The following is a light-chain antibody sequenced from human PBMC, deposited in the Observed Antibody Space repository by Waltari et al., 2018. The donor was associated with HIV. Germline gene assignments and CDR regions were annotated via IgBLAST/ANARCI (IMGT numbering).Light chain of an antibody. J-gene: IGLJ3*02. V-gene: IGLV1-44*01. CDR2: SND. CDR1: SSYIGRKT. Sequence: QSVLTQPPSASGTPGQMVTISCSGGSSYIGRKTVDWYQQVPGMAPKLLIYSNDQGPLGTPDRVACSKSGTSASLAVSGLQSEDEADYYCAAWDDSLNVWVFGGGTKLTVL. CDR3: AAWDDSLNVWV.